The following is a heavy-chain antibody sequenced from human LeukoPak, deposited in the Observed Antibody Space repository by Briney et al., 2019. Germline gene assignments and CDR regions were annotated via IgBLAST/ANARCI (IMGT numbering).Heavy chain of an antibody. D-gene: IGHD2-15*01. Sequence: ASVKVSCKASGYTFTSYGISWVRQAPGQGLEWMGWISAYNGNTNYAQKLQGRVTMTTDTSTSTAYMELSSLRSEDTAVYYCARGGYCSGGSCSKGGWFDPWGQGTLATVSS. CDR3: ARGGYCSGGSCSKGGWFDP. J-gene: IGHJ5*02. V-gene: IGHV1-18*01. CDR1: GYTFTSYG. CDR2: ISAYNGNT.